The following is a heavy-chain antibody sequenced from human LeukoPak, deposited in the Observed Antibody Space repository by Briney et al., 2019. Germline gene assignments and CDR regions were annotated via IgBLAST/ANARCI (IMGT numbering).Heavy chain of an antibody. Sequence: SETLSLTCAVYGGSFSGYYWSWIRQPPGKGLEWIGEINHSGSTNYNPSLKSRVTISVDTSKNQFSLKLSSVTAADTAVYYCARRRGSSSWYRSTSWFDPWGQGTLVTVSS. CDR1: GGSFSGYY. V-gene: IGHV4-34*01. CDR2: INHSGST. J-gene: IGHJ5*02. D-gene: IGHD6-13*01. CDR3: ARRRGSSSWYRSTSWFDP.